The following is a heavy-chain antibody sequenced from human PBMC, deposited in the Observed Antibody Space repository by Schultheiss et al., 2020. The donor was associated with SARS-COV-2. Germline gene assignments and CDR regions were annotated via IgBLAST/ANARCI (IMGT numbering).Heavy chain of an antibody. V-gene: IGHV4-59*08. Sequence: SQTLSLTCTVSGGSTSSYYWSWIRQPPGKGLEWIGHIYYSGGTKYNPSLRSRVTISVDTSKNRFSLNLSSVTAADTAVYYCARRPPYCSSTSCSPNWHFDLWGRGTLVTVSS. J-gene: IGHJ2*01. D-gene: IGHD2-2*01. CDR2: IYYSGGT. CDR1: GGSTSSYY. CDR3: ARRPPYCSSTSCSPNWHFDL.